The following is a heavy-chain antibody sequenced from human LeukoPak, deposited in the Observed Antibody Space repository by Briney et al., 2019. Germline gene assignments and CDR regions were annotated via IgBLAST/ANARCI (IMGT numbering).Heavy chain of an antibody. J-gene: IGHJ4*02. CDR3: ARGVSSGPLGY. CDR2: ISAYNGNT. V-gene: IGHV1-18*01. Sequence: GASVKVSCKASGYTFTSYGISWVRQAPGQGLEWMGWISAYNGNTNYAQKLQGRVTMTTDTSTSTAYMELSSLKSEDTAVYYCARGVSSGPLGYWGQGTLVTVSS. D-gene: IGHD6-19*01. CDR1: GYTFTSYG.